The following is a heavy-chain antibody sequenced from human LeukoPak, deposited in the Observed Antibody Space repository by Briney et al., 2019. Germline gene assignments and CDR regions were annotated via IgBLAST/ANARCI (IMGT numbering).Heavy chain of an antibody. CDR3: AREKQLSSSSFDY. V-gene: IGHV1-69*05. Sequence: SVKVSCKASGGTFSSYAISWVRQAPGQGLEWMGGIIPIFGTANYAQKFQGRVTMTTDTSTSTAYMELRSLRSDDTAVYYCAREKQLSSSSFDYWGQGTLVTVSS. D-gene: IGHD6-6*01. CDR2: IIPIFGTA. J-gene: IGHJ4*02. CDR1: GGTFSSYA.